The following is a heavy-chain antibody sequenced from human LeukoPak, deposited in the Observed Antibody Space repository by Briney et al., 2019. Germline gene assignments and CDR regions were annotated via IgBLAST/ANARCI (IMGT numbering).Heavy chain of an antibody. D-gene: IGHD6-13*01. J-gene: IGHJ5*02. CDR2: VYHDGST. V-gene: IGHV4-38-2*02. CDR1: GYSITSGYY. Sequence: SETLSLTCSVSGYSITSGYYWGWIRQSPGKGLEWIGSVYHDGSTYYNPSLKSRVTVSVDTSKNQISLSLSSVTATDTAVYYCARDFFGRAAGTGNWFDPWGQGTLVTVSS. CDR3: ARDFFGRAAGTGNWFDP.